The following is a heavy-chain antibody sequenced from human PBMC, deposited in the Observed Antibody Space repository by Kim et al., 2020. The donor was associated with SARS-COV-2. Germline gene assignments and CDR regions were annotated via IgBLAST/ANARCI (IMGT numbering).Heavy chain of an antibody. CDR1: GGSISSSSYY. Sequence: SETLSLTCTVSGGSISSSSYYWGWIRQPPGKGLEWIGSIYYSGSTYYNPSLKSRVTISVDTSKNQFSLKLSSVTAADTAVYYCARLGLLWFGELLGKDDFDIWGQGTMVTVSS. CDR3: ARLGLLWFGELLGKDDFDI. D-gene: IGHD3-10*01. CDR2: IYYSGST. J-gene: IGHJ3*02. V-gene: IGHV4-39*01.